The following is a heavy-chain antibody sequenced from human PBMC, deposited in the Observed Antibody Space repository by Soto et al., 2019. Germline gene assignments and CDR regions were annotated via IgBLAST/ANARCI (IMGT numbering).Heavy chain of an antibody. V-gene: IGHV1-18*01. D-gene: IGHD1-1*01. CDR1: GYAFTTYG. J-gene: IGHJ4*02. CDR3: ARARYGDY. CDR2: ISAHNGNT. Sequence: QVHLVQSGAEVKKPGASVKVSCKGSGYAFTTYGITWVRQAPGQGLEWMGWISAHNGNTTYAQKLQGRVTVTRDTSTSTAYMELRGLRFDDTAVYYCARARYGDYWGQGALVTVSS.